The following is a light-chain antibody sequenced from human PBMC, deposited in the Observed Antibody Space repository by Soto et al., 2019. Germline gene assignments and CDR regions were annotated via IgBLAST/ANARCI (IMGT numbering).Light chain of an antibody. CDR2: AAS. V-gene: IGKV1-8*01. CDR1: QGISSY. J-gene: IGKJ1*01. Sequence: AIRMTQSPSSLSASTGDRVTITFRASQGISSYLAWYQQKPGKAPKLLIYAASILQSGVPSRFSGSGSGTDFTLTISCLQSEDFATYYCQQYYSYPRTFGQGTKVDIK. CDR3: QQYYSYPRT.